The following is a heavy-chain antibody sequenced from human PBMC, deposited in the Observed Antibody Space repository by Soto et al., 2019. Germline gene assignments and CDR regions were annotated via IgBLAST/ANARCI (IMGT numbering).Heavy chain of an antibody. CDR1: GFTFSNAW. J-gene: IGHJ4*02. D-gene: IGHD2-15*01. CDR3: STDPADSDRPIHFDY. Sequence: PGGALRLSCAASGFTFSNAWMSWVRKAPGKGLEGVGRIKSKTDGGTTDYAAPVKGRFTISRDDSKNTLYLQINSLKTNDTALYYCSTDPADSDRPIHFDYWGKGNLVTVSS. CDR2: IKSKTDGGTT. V-gene: IGHV3-15*01.